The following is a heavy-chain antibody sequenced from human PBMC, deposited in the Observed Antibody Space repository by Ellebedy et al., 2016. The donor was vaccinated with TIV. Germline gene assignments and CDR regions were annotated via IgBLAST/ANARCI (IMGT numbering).Heavy chain of an antibody. CDR2: VNQDGSGK. J-gene: IGHJ4*02. Sequence: GESLKISCAASGITFSSYWMSWVRQAPGKGLEWVANVNQDGSGKNYANSVKGRFTISRDNAKNSLYLQMNSLRADDTAVYYCTKDGSGTMNFWGQGTLVTVSS. D-gene: IGHD1-1*01. V-gene: IGHV3-7*01. CDR3: TKDGSGTMNF. CDR1: GITFSSYW.